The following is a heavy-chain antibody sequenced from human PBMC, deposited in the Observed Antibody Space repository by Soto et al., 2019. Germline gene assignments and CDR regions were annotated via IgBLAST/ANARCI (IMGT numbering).Heavy chain of an antibody. CDR2: INHSGST. CDR1: GGSFSGYY. J-gene: IGHJ4*02. Sequence: SETLSLTCAVYGGSFSGYYWSWIRQPPGKGLEWIGEINHSGSTNYNPSLKSRVTISVDTSKNQFSLKLSSVTAADTAVYYCARVGDMVRGVNPYYFDYWGQGTLVTVSS. V-gene: IGHV4-34*01. CDR3: ARVGDMVRGVNPYYFDY. D-gene: IGHD3-10*01.